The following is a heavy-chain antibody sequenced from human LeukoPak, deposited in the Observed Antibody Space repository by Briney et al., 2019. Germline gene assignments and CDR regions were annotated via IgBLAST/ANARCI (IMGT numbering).Heavy chain of an antibody. J-gene: IGHJ3*02. V-gene: IGHV4-59*01. CDR3: ARESIAVAGTIVAFDI. Sequence: SETLSLTCTVSGGSISSYYWSWIRQPPGKGLEWIAYISYSGSTNYNPSLKSRVTISVDTSKNQFSLKLSSVTAADTAVYYCARESIAVAGTIVAFDIWGQGTMVTVSS. D-gene: IGHD6-19*01. CDR1: GGSISSYY. CDR2: ISYSGST.